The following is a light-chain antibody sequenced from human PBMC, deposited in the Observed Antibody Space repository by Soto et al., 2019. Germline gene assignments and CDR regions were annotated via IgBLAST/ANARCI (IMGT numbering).Light chain of an antibody. CDR1: QDINGW. CDR3: QQFSLYWA. J-gene: IGKJ1*01. Sequence: DMQPTQSPSTLSAAVVDRVTLTCRASQDINGWLAWYQKKPGKATKILIYNADTLKSGDPSRFSGSGYGTEFILTISSLQPDDFATYYCQQFSLYWAVGQGTKVDIK. CDR2: NAD. V-gene: IGKV1-5*01.